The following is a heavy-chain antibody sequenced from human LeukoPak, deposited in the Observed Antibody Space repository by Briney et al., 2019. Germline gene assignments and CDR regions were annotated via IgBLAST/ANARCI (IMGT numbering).Heavy chain of an antibody. CDR1: GGSFSGYY. CDR2: INHSGST. J-gene: IGHJ4*02. V-gene: IGHV4-34*01. Sequence: PSETLSLTCAVYGGSFSGYYWSWIRQPPGKGLEWIGEINHSGSTNYNPSLKSRVTISVDTSKSQFSLKLSSVTAADTAVYYCARRRLRGYYDSSGNYFDYWGQGTLVTVSS. D-gene: IGHD3-22*01. CDR3: ARRRLRGYYDSSGNYFDY.